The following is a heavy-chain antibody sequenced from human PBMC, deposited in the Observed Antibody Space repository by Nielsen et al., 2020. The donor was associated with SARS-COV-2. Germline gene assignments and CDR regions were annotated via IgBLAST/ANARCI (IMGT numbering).Heavy chain of an antibody. V-gene: IGHV3-13*01. CDR2: IGTAGDT. D-gene: IGHD4-17*01. Sequence: GESLKISCAASGFTFSSYDMHWVRQATGKGLEWVSAIGTAGDTYYPGSVKGRFTISRENAKNSLYLQMNSLRAGDTAVYYCARLTTVTTFGLIDIWGQGTMVTVSS. CDR3: ARLTTVTTFGLIDI. CDR1: GFTFSSYD. J-gene: IGHJ3*02.